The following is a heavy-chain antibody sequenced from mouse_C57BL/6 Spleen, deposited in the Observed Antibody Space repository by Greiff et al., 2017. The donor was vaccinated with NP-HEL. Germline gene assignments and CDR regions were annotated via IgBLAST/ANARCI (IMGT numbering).Heavy chain of an antibody. CDR1: GFSFNTYA. CDR2: IRSKSNNYAT. D-gene: IGHD1-1*01. Sequence: VQLKESGGGLVQPKGSLKLSCAASGFSFNTYAMNWVRQAPGKGLEWVARIRSKSNNYATYYADSVKDRFTISRDDSESMLYLQMNNLKTEDTAMYYCVRQNYAYYAMDYWGQGTSVTVSS. V-gene: IGHV10-1*01. CDR3: VRQNYAYYAMDY. J-gene: IGHJ4*01.